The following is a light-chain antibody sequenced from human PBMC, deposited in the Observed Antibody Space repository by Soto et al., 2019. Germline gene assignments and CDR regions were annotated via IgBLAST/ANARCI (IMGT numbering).Light chain of an antibody. CDR1: SSDVGGYNF. Sequence: QSVLTQPACVSGSPGQSITISCTGTSSDVGGYNFISWYQQHPGKAPKLMIYDVSNRPSGISNRFSGSRSGNTASLTISGLQTEHEADYYCSSFTNNSTRAGVFGTGTKRTVL. CDR2: DVS. V-gene: IGLV2-14*03. J-gene: IGLJ1*01. CDR3: SSFTNNSTRAGV.